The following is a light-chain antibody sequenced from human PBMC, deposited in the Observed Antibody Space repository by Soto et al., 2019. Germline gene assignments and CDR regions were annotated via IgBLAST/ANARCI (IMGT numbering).Light chain of an antibody. J-gene: IGKJ4*01. V-gene: IGKV1-27*01. CDR3: QQYDDLPLT. CDR1: QGISKY. CDR2: ATS. Sequence: DIQMTQFPSSLSASVGDRVTITCRASQGISKYVAWYQQKPGKVPKLLIYATSTLQSEVPSRFSASGSGTDFTLTISSLQPEDFATYYCQQYDDLPLTFGGGTKVE.